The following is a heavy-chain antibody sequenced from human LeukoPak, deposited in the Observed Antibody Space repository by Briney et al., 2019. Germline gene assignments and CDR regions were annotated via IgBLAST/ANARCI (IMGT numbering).Heavy chain of an antibody. CDR3: ARDPYGDAYAGGLDF. V-gene: IGHV1-2*02. CDR1: GYTFTGYI. D-gene: IGHD3-16*01. CDR2: INPNSGGT. Sequence: ASVKVSCKASGYTFTGYIMHWVRQAPGQGLEWMGWINPNSGGTNYAQKFQGRVTMTRDTSISTAYMDLSSLRSDDTAIYYCARDPYGDAYAGGLDFWGQGTLVTVSS. J-gene: IGHJ4*02.